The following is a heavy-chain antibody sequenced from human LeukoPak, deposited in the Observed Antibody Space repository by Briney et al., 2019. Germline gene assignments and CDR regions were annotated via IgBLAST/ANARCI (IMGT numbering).Heavy chain of an antibody. CDR1: GFTFSDFW. V-gene: IGHV3-7*01. Sequence: GGSLRLSCAASGFTFSDFWLSWVRQAPGKGLEWVANMNRDGSEKNYVDSMKGRITISRDNAKNSLYLQMNSLRVEDTAVYYCARDRGYCSGGSCYLFDYWGQGTLVTVSS. D-gene: IGHD2-15*01. CDR2: MNRDGSEK. CDR3: ARDRGYCSGGSCYLFDY. J-gene: IGHJ4*02.